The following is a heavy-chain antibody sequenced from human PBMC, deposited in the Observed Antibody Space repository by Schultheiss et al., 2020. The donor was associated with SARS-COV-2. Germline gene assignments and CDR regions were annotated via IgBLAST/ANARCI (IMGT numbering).Heavy chain of an antibody. CDR2: IKQDGSEK. V-gene: IGHV3-7*01. CDR1: GFAFSNSA. CDR3: AKGASGYYYDSSGYSRSLDV. D-gene: IGHD3-22*01. J-gene: IGHJ6*02. Sequence: GESLRLSCAASGFAFSNSAMTWVRQAPGKGLEWVANIKQDGSEKYYVDSVKGRFTISRDNSKNTLYLQMNSLRAEDTAVYYCAKGASGYYYDSSGYSRSLDVWGQGTTVTVSS.